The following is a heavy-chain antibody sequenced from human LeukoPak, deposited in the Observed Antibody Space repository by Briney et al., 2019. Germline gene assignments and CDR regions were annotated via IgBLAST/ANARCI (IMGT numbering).Heavy chain of an antibody. CDR3: AKDRGIYYFDY. V-gene: IGHV3-13*04. CDR2: IGTAGDT. CDR1: GFTFSKYD. Sequence: PGGSLRLSCAASGFTFSKYDMHWVRQATGKGLEWVSAIGTAGDTYYPGSVKGRFTISRDNSKNTLYLQMNSLRAEDTAVYYCAKDRGIYYFDYWGQGTLVTVSS. D-gene: IGHD6-13*01. J-gene: IGHJ4*02.